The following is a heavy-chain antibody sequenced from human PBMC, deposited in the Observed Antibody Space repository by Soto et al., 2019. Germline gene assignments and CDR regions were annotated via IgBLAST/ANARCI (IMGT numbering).Heavy chain of an antibody. Sequence: SETLSLTCAVSGGSISSGGYSWSWIRQPPGKGLEWIGYIYHSGSTYYNPSLKSRVTISVDRSKNQFSLKLSSVTAVDTAVYYCASSQTTVTSYDYWGQGTLVTVSS. CDR1: GGSISSGGYS. J-gene: IGHJ4*02. D-gene: IGHD4-17*01. CDR3: ASSQTTVTSYDY. V-gene: IGHV4-30-2*01. CDR2: IYHSGST.